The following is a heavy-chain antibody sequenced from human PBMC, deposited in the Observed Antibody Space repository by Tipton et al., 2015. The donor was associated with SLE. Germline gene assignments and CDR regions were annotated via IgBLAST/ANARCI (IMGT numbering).Heavy chain of an antibody. D-gene: IGHD2-15*01. V-gene: IGHV3-30*03. J-gene: IGHJ4*02. CDR1: GFTVSSNY. CDR3: ASALLDYFDY. Sequence: SLRLSCAASGFTVSSNYMSWVRQAPGKGLEWVAVISYDGSNKYYADSVKGRFTISRDNSKNTLYLQMNSLRAEDTAVYYCASALLDYFDYWGQGTLVTVSS. CDR2: ISYDGSNK.